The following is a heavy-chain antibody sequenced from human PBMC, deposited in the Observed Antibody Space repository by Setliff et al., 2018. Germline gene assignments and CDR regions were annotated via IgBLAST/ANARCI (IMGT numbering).Heavy chain of an antibody. V-gene: IGHV3-23*01. D-gene: IGHD6-25*01. Sequence: GGSLRLSCAASGFNFSINDMTYGMSWVRQAPGKGLQWVSGISGNSGSTYYAASVKGRFTISRDNSKNTLYLQMNSLRAEDTAVLYCVPGRGSWGQGALVTVSS. CDR1: GFNFSINDMTYG. CDR2: ISGNSGST. J-gene: IGHJ5*02. CDR3: VPGRGS.